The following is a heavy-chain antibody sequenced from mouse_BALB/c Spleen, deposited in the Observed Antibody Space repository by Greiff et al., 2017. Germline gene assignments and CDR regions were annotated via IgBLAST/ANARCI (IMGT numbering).Heavy chain of an antibody. V-gene: IGHV5-6-3*01. J-gene: IGHJ3*01. CDR3: ARGGNSPFAY. CDR2: INSNGGST. CDR1: GFTFSSYG. Sequence: DVQLVESGGGLVQPGGSLKLSCAASGFTFSSYGMSWVRQTPDKRLELVATINSNGGSTYYPDSVKGRFTISRDNAKNTLYLQMSSLKSEDTAMYYCARGGNSPFAYWGQGTRVTVSA.